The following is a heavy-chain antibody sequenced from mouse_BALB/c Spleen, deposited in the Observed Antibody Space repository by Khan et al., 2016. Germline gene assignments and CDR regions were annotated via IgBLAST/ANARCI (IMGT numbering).Heavy chain of an antibody. CDR1: GFNIKDYY. Sequence: VQLQQSGAELVRSGALVKLSCTSTGFNIKDYYIHWVRQRPEQGLEWIGWIDPENGDTEYAPKFQGKATMTAHTSSNTAYLHLSSLKSEDTAGDSCSAGYGNYDALDYWGQGTSVTVSS. J-gene: IGHJ4*01. V-gene: IGHV14-4*02. CDR2: IDPENGDT. CDR3: SAGYGNYDALDY. D-gene: IGHD2-1*01.